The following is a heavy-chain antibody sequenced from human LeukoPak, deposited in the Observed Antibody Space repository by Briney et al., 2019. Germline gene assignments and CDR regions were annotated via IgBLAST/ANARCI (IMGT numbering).Heavy chain of an antibody. CDR2: IYTSGST. J-gene: IGHJ4*02. V-gene: IGHV4-4*07. Sequence: PSETLSLTCTVSGGSISSYYWSWIRQPAGKGLEWIGRIYTSGSTNYNPSLKSRVTISVDTSKNQFSLKLSSVTAADTAVYYCARIRKTYRYYYDSSGYYSPSKYYFDYWGQGTLVTVSS. CDR3: ARIRKTYRYYYDSSGYYSPSKYYFDY. D-gene: IGHD3-22*01. CDR1: GGSISSYY.